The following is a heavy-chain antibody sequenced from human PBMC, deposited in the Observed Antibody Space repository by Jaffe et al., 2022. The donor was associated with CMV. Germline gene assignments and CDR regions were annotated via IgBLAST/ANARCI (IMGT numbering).Heavy chain of an antibody. V-gene: IGHV3-15*01. CDR2: IKSKTDGGTT. CDR1: GFTFSNAW. J-gene: IGHJ6*03. D-gene: IGHD3-10*01. CDR3: TTVPPYYYGSGSYYLGYYYYYMDV. Sequence: EVQLVESGGGLVKPGGSLRLSCAASGFTFSNAWMSWVRQAPGKGLEWVGRIKSKTDGGTTDYAAPVKGRFTISRDDSKNTLYLQMNSLKTEDTAVYYCTTVPPYYYGSGSYYLGYYYYYMDVWGKGTTVTVSS.